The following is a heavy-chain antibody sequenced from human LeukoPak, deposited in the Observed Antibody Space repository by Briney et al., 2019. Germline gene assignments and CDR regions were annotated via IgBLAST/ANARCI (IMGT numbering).Heavy chain of an antibody. Sequence: SETLSLTCTVSGGSISDYYWSWIRQSPGKGLEWIGHIHYSGSTNYNPSLKRRVTISVDTSKNQFFLKLRSVTAADTAVYYCARDPSGSFFNWFDPWGQGTLVTVSS. V-gene: IGHV4-59*01. J-gene: IGHJ5*02. CDR2: IHYSGST. D-gene: IGHD1-26*01. CDR3: ARDPSGSFFNWFDP. CDR1: GGSISDYY.